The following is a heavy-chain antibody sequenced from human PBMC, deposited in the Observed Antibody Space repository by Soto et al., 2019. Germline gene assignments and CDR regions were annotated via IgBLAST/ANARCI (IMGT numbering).Heavy chain of an antibody. V-gene: IGHV3-30*18. Sequence: QVQLVESGGGVAQPGRSLRLSCAASGLTFSGYGMHWVRQAPGKGLEWVAVISYDGSNRYYADSVKGRFTISRDNSKNTRFLEMNSLRAEDAAVYSCAKDRWRAATGTGILDYWGQGSLVAVSS. D-gene: IGHD6-13*01. CDR3: AKDRWRAATGTGILDY. CDR1: GLTFSGYG. CDR2: ISYDGSNR. J-gene: IGHJ4*02.